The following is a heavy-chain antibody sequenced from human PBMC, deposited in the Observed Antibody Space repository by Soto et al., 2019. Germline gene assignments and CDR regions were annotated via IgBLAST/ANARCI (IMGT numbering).Heavy chain of an antibody. CDR2: IYPGDSDT. Sequence: GESLKISCKGSGYSFTSYWIGWVRQMPGKGLEWMGIIYPGDSDTRYSPSFQGQVTISADKSISTAYLQWSGLKASDTAMYYCARLKVMITFGGVIVKYGMDVWGQGTTVTVSS. CDR3: ARLKVMITFGGVIVKYGMDV. D-gene: IGHD3-16*02. J-gene: IGHJ6*02. CDR1: GYSFTSYW. V-gene: IGHV5-51*01.